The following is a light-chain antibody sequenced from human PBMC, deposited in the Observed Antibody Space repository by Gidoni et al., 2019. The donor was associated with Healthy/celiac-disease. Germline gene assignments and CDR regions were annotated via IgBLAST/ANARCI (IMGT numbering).Light chain of an antibody. CDR2: DAS. CDR3: QQYDNLPYT. CDR1: QDISNS. Sequence: DIQMTQSTSSLSASVGARVTITCQASQDISNSLNWYQQKPGKAPKLLIYDASNSETGVPLSCSGSGSGIDFTFTSSSLQPEDIETYYWQQYDNLPYTFGQGTKLEIK. J-gene: IGKJ2*01. V-gene: IGKV1-33*01.